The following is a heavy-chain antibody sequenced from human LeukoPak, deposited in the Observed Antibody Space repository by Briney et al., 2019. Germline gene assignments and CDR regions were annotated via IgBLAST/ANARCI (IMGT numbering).Heavy chain of an antibody. Sequence: GGSLRLSCAAFGFTFTTYWMGWVRQAPGKGPEWVANVKQYGSEQYYMDSLKGPFTISRDNGNNSLYLQMSSLRAEDTGVYYCARIAAAVPDQWGQGTLVTVSS. CDR3: ARIAAAVPDQ. J-gene: IGHJ5*02. CDR2: VKQYGSEQ. D-gene: IGHD6-13*01. CDR1: GFTFTTYW. V-gene: IGHV3-7*01.